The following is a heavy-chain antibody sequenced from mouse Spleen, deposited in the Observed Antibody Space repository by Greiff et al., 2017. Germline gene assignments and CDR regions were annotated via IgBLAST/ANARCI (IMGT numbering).Heavy chain of an antibody. J-gene: IGHJ4*01. CDR1: GFNIKDDY. CDR2: IDPENGDT. CDR3: TRIYDYDGYAMDY. D-gene: IGHD2-4*01. Sequence: VQLKQSGAELVRPGASVKLSCTASGFNIKDDYMHWVKQRPEQGLEWIGWIDPENGDTEYASKFQGKATITADTSSNTAYLQLSSLTSEDTAVYYCTRIYDYDGYAMDYWGQGTSVTVSS. V-gene: IGHV14-4*01.